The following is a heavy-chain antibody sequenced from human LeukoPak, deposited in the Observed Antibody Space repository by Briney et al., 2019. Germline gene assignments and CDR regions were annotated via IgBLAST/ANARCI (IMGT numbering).Heavy chain of an antibody. Sequence: GGTLRLSCAASGFTFSSYGMSWVRQAPGKGLEWVSAISGSGGSTYYTDSVKGRFTISRDNSKNTLYLQMNSVRAEDTAVYYCAREVVTTSGKHAFDIWGQGTMVTVSS. CDR1: GFTFSSYG. D-gene: IGHD4-17*01. CDR3: AREVVTTSGKHAFDI. CDR2: ISGSGGST. J-gene: IGHJ3*02. V-gene: IGHV3-23*01.